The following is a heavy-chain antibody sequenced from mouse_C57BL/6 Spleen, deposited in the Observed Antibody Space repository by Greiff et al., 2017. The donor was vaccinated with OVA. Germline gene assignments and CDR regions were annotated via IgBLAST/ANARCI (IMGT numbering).Heavy chain of an antibody. J-gene: IGHJ1*03. CDR1: GYTFTDYY. Sequence: VQLQQSGPVLVKPGASVKMSCKASGYTFTDYYMNWVKQSHGKSLEWIGVINPYNGGTSYNQKFKGKATLTVDKSSSTAYMELNSLTSEDSAVYYCARSGNVRGYFDVWGTGTTVTVSS. CDR3: ARSGNVRGYFDV. V-gene: IGHV1-19*01. D-gene: IGHD3-1*01. CDR2: INPYNGGT.